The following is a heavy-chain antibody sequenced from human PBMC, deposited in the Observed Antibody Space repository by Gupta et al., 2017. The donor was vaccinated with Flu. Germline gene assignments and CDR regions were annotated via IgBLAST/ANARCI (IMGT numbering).Heavy chain of an antibody. D-gene: IGHD3-3*01. J-gene: IGHJ4*02. CDR1: GLRFKHYA. CDR3: AKGPLGVLQWSRLDK. CDR2: INSGGSDT. V-gene: IGHV3-23*01. Sequence: VPLLESGGGLVLAGGLLTLSFAACGLRFKHYAMAWVRQAPGRGLEWVSGINSGGSDTYVADSVKGRFSVSRDNSKSMLYLQMNSLRLEDTAVDYCAKGPLGVLQWSRLDKWGQGTLVTVSS.